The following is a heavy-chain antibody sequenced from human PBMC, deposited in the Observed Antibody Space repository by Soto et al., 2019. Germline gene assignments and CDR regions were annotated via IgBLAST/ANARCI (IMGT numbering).Heavy chain of an antibody. CDR3: AREAVVTAYYYYGMDV. CDR1: GGTFSSYA. D-gene: IGHD2-15*01. CDR2: IIPIFGTA. Sequence: ASVKVSCKASGGTFSSYAISWVRQAPGQGLEWMGGIIPIFGTANYAQKFQGRVTITANESTSTAYMELSSLRSEDTAVYYCAREAVVTAYYYYGMDVWCQATTVTVSS. J-gene: IGHJ6*02. V-gene: IGHV1-69*13.